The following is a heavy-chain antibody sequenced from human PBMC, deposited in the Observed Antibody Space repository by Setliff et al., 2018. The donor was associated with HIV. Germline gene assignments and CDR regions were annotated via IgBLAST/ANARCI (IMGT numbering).Heavy chain of an antibody. D-gene: IGHD3-22*01. Sequence: GASVKVSCKASGGTFSSYAISWVRQAPGQGLEWMGGIIPISGRTNYAQKFQGRVTITADKSTSTSYMELSSLRSEDTAVYYCVDSSDYHRGSYYYYIDVWGSGTTVTVSS. CDR2: IIPISGRT. CDR1: GGTFSSYA. V-gene: IGHV1-69*06. CDR3: VDSSDYHRGSYYYYIDV. J-gene: IGHJ6*03.